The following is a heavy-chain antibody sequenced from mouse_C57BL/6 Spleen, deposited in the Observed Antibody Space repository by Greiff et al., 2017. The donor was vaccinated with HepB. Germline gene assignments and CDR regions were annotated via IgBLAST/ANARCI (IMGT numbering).Heavy chain of an antibody. CDR3: ARPYYYGSSRWFAY. V-gene: IGHV5-17*01. D-gene: IGHD1-1*01. J-gene: IGHJ3*01. CDR2: ISSGSSTI. Sequence: VQLKESGGGLVKPGGSLKLSCAASGFTFSDYGMHWVRQAPEKGLEWVAYISSGSSTIYYADTVKGRFTLSRDNAKTTLFLQMTSLRYEDTAMYYCARPYYYGSSRWFAYWGQGTLVTVSA. CDR1: GFTFSDYG.